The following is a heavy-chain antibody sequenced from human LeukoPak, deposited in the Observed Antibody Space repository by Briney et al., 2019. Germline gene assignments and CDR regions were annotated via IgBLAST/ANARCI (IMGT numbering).Heavy chain of an antibody. CDR1: GFIFNKAW. CDR3: TPVMVEDRGF. J-gene: IGHJ4*02. D-gene: IGHD2-15*01. Sequence: GGSLRLSCAASGFIFNKAWMNWVRQAPGKGPEWVGRIKSKNDGEITDYGAPVKGRFTISRDDSKNTLYLQMNSLKTDDTAIYYCTPVMVEDRGFWGQGTPVTVSS. V-gene: IGHV3-15*01. CDR2: IKSKNDGEIT.